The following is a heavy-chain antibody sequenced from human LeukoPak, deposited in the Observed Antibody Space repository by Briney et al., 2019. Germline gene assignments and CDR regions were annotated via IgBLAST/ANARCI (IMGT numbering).Heavy chain of an antibody. V-gene: IGHV4-38-2*01. Sequence: SETLSLTCAVSGYSIIGGYYWGWIRQPPGKGLEWVGSIYNGGSTYYNPSLKSRVTISIDTSKSQFSLKLSSVTAADTAVYYCARARFKTAYSYDSSGYFLDYWGQGTLVTVSS. CDR1: GYSIIGGYY. D-gene: IGHD3-22*01. CDR2: IYNGGST. CDR3: ARARFKTAYSYDSSGYFLDY. J-gene: IGHJ4*02.